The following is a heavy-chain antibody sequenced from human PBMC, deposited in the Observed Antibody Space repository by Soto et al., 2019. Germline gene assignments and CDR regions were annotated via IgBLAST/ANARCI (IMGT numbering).Heavy chain of an antibody. V-gene: IGHV4-34*01. D-gene: IGHD2-8*01. J-gene: IGHJ2*01. CDR2: ITHSGST. Sequence: QVQLQQWGAGLLKPSETLSLTCAVYGGSFSGYYWSWIRQPPGKGLEWIGEITHSGSTNYNPSLKSRVNISVATSKSQFSLKLSSVTAADTAVYYCARDVMANNRYHWYFDLWGRGTLVTVSS. CDR1: GGSFSGYY. CDR3: ARDVMANNRYHWYFDL.